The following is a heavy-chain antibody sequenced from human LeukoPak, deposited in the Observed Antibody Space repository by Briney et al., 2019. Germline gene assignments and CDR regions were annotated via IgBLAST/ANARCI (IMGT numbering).Heavy chain of an antibody. D-gene: IGHD3-10*01. V-gene: IGHV4-30-2*01. Sequence: SETLSLTCAVSGGSISSGGYSWSWIRQPPGKGLEWIGYIYHSGSTYYNPSLKSRVAISVDRSKNQFSLKLSSVTAADTAVYYCARASRGYYYYGMDGWGKGTTVTVSS. CDR2: IYHSGST. CDR3: ARASRGYYYYGMDG. J-gene: IGHJ6*04. CDR1: GGSISSGGYS.